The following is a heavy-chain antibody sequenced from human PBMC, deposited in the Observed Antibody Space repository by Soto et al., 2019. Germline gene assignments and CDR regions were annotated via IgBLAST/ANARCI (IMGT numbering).Heavy chain of an antibody. D-gene: IGHD2-2*01. CDR3: ARDRRGAVVPAAKYYYYYGMDV. Sequence: PSETLSLTCAAYGGSFSGYYWSWIRQPPGKGLEWIGEINHSGSTNYNPSLKSRVTISVDTSKNQFSLKLSSVTAADTAVYYCARDRRGAVVPAAKYYYYYGMDVWGQGTTVTVSS. CDR2: INHSGST. V-gene: IGHV4-34*01. CDR1: GGSFSGYY. J-gene: IGHJ6*02.